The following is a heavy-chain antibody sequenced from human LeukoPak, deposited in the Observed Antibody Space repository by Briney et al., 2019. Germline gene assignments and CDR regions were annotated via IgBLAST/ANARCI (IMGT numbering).Heavy chain of an antibody. V-gene: IGHV1-69*13. Sequence: GASVKVSCKASGGTFNSYAISWVRQAPGQGLEWMGGIIPMFETANYAQKFQGRVTITADEFTTTVYMELSSLRSEDTAVYYCARGGYSSGWYARGYMDVWGKGTTVTVSS. CDR3: ARGGYSSGWYARGYMDV. J-gene: IGHJ6*03. CDR1: GGTFNSYA. CDR2: IIPMFETA. D-gene: IGHD6-19*01.